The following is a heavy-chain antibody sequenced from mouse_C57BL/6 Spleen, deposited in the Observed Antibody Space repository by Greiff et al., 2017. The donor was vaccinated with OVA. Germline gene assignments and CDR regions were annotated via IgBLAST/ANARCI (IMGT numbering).Heavy chain of an antibody. CDR3: TRWGDGYWFAY. V-gene: IGHV1-15*01. J-gene: IGHJ3*01. Sequence: QVQLKQSGAELVRPGASVTLSCKASGYTFTDYEMHWVKQTPVHGLEWIGAIDPETGGTAYNQKFKGKAILTADKSSSTAYMELRSLTSEDSAVYYCTRWGDGYWFAYWGQGTLVTVSA. CDR1: GYTFTDYE. D-gene: IGHD2-3*01. CDR2: IDPETGGT.